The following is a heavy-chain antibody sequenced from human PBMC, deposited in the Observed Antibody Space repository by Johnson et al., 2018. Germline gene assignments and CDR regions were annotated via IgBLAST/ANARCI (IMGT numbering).Heavy chain of an antibody. CDR1: GFTFSSYA. V-gene: IGHV3-23*04. J-gene: IGHJ1*01. Sequence: EVQLVESGGGLVQPGGSLRLSCAASGFTFSSYAMSWVRQAPGKGLEWVSAIRGSGGSTYYADSVKGRLTISRDNSKNTLYLQMNSLRAEDTAVYYCARGIAGAGNGGEYFQDWGQGTLVTVSS. CDR3: ARGIAGAGNGGEYFQD. CDR2: IRGSGGST. D-gene: IGHD6-19*01.